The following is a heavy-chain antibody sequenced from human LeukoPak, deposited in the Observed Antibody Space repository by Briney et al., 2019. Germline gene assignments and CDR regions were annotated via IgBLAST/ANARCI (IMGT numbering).Heavy chain of an antibody. D-gene: IGHD6-13*01. Sequence: GASVTVSCKASGGTFSSYAISWVRQAPGQGLEWMGGIIPIFGTANYAQKFQGRVTITADESTSTAYMELSSLRSEDTAVYYCAGNAGYSSSWPFDYWGQGTLVTVSS. J-gene: IGHJ4*02. CDR2: IIPIFGTA. V-gene: IGHV1-69*13. CDR3: AGNAGYSSSWPFDY. CDR1: GGTFSSYA.